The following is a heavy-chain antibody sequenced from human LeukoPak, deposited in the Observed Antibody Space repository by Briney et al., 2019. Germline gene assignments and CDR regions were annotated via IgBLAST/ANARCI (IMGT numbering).Heavy chain of an antibody. Sequence: SETLSLTCTVSGGSISSYYWSWIRQPPGKGLEWLGYIYYSGSTNYNPSLKSRVTISVDTSKNQFSLKLSSVTAADTAVYYCARHTAVADPYYFDYWGQGTLVTVSS. D-gene: IGHD6-19*01. J-gene: IGHJ4*02. CDR1: GGSISSYY. CDR3: ARHTAVADPYYFDY. V-gene: IGHV4-59*08. CDR2: IYYSGST.